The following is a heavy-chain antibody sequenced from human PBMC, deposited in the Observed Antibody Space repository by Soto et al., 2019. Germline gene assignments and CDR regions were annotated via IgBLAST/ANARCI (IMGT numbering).Heavy chain of an antibody. V-gene: IGHV3-66*01. CDR1: GFTVSSKY. D-gene: IGHD2-15*01. Sequence: EVQLVESGGGLVQPGGSLRLSCAVSGFTVSSKYMSWVRQAPGKGLEWVAVIPRGGSIYYADSVNGRFAISRNSSKNTPYNQMNSPRAEDTAVYYSARDDVHCSGGICYGVHMDVWGKGTTVTVSS. J-gene: IGHJ6*03. CDR3: ARDDVHCSGGICYGVHMDV. CDR2: IPRGGSI.